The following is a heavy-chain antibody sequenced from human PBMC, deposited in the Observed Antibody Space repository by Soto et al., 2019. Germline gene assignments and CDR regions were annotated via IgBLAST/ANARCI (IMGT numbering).Heavy chain of an antibody. V-gene: IGHV3-30*03. CDR2: IKYDGTNK. Sequence: GGSLRLSCAASGFTFSSYGMHWVRQAPGKGLEWVAVIKYDGTNKNYADSVKGRFTISRDNAKNTVYLQMNSLRAEDTAVYYCARGIKNYYGVDVWGQGTTVTVSS. J-gene: IGHJ6*02. CDR1: GFTFSSYG. CDR3: ARGIKNYYGVDV.